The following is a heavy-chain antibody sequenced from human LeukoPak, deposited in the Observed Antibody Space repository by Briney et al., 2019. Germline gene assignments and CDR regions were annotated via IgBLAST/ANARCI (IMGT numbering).Heavy chain of an antibody. V-gene: IGHV3-23*01. J-gene: IGHJ4*02. D-gene: IGHD5-12*01. CDR2: ISASGGTT. CDR1: GFTFSGYA. Sequence: PGGSLRLSCAASGFTFSGYAMGWVRQAPGKGPEWVSAISASGGTTHYADSVKGRFTLSRDNSRNTLHLQLHSLRAEDTAIYYCAKGWLAPGPKYDYWGQGTLVTVSS. CDR3: AKGWLAPGPKYDY.